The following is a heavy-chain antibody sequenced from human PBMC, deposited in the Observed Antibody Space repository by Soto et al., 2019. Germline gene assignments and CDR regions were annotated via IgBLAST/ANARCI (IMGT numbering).Heavy chain of an antibody. CDR1: GYTFTGYY. V-gene: IGHV1-2*02. CDR3: ARIRNIAGIDY. J-gene: IGHJ4*02. D-gene: IGHD6-13*01. Sequence: GASVKVSCKASGYTFTGYYMHWVRQAPGQGLEWMGWINPNSGDTKYADKFQGRVTMTGDTSISTAYMELSSLTSDDTAMYYCARIRNIAGIDYWGQGTLVTVSS. CDR2: INPNSGDT.